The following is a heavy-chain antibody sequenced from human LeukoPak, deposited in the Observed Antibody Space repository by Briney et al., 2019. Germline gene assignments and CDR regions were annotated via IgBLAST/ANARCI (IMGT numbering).Heavy chain of an antibody. CDR3: AKDIGYSYGYRELTVFDY. J-gene: IGHJ4*02. D-gene: IGHD5-18*01. CDR2: ISWNSGSI. Sequence: PGRSLRLSCAASGFTFDDYAMHWVRHAPGKGLEWVSGISWNSGSIGYADSVKGRFTISRDNAKNSLYLQMNSPRAEDTALYYCAKDIGYSYGYRELTVFDYWGQGTLVTVSS. V-gene: IGHV3-9*01. CDR1: GFTFDDYA.